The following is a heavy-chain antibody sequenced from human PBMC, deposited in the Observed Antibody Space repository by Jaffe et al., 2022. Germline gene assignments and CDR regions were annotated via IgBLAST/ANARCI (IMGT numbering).Heavy chain of an antibody. D-gene: IGHD3-22*01. V-gene: IGHV4-34*01. Sequence: QVQLQQWGAGLLKPSETLSLTCAVYGGSFSGYYWSWIRQPPGKGLEWIGEINHSGSTNYNPSLKSRVTISVDTSKNQFSLKLSSVTAADTAVYYCARGTYYYDSSGYPPKYYYYYYMDVWGKGTTVTVSS. CDR2: INHSGST. J-gene: IGHJ6*03. CDR1: GGSFSGYY. CDR3: ARGTYYYDSSGYPPKYYYYYYMDV.